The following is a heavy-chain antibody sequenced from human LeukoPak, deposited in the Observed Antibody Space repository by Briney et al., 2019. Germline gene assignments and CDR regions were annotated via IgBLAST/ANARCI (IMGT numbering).Heavy chain of an antibody. CDR2: ISGSGGTT. CDR1: GFTFSSYA. J-gene: IGHJ3*02. Sequence: GGSLRLSCAASGFTFSSYAMSWVRQAPGKGLEWVSAISGSGGTTYYADSVKGRFTISRGNSKNTLYLQMNSLRAEDTAVYYCANSRDEAFDIWGQGTMVTVSS. V-gene: IGHV3-23*01. CDR3: ANSRDEAFDI. D-gene: IGHD5-24*01.